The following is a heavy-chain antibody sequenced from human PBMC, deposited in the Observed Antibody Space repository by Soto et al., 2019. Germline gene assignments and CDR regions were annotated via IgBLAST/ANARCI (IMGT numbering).Heavy chain of an antibody. Sequence: PSETLSLTCTISGGSISSTSHYWDWIRQPPGKGLEWIGSIYYSGSTYYNPSLKSRVTISVDRSKNQFSLKLSSVTAADTAVYYCVRLGGSYAVPHFDYWGQGTLVTVSS. D-gene: IGHD1-26*01. CDR1: GGSISSTSHY. CDR2: IYYSGST. J-gene: IGHJ4*02. CDR3: VRLGGSYAVPHFDY. V-gene: IGHV4-39*07.